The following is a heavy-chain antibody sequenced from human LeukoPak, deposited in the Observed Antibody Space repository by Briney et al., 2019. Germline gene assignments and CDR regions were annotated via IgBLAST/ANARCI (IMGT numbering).Heavy chain of an antibody. CDR1: GFTFSSYG. CDR2: ISYDGSNK. V-gene: IGHV3-30*18. D-gene: IGHD1-14*01. J-gene: IGHJ4*02. CDR3: AKGPPGFDY. Sequence: GGSLRLSCTASGFTFSSYGMHWVRQAPPTGLERVAVISYDGSNKYYADSVKGRFTISRDNSKNPLYLQMNSLRAEDTAVYYCAKGPPGFDYWGQGTLVTVSS.